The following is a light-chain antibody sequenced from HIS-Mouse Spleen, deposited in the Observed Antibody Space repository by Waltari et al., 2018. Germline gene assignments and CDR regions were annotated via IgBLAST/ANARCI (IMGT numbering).Light chain of an antibody. CDR1: ALTKKY. CDR2: EDS. J-gene: IGLJ2*01. V-gene: IGLV3-10*01. CDR3: YSTDSSGNHRV. Sequence: SYELTQPPSVSVSPGQTARITCSGDALTKKYAYWYQQKSGQAPVVVIYEDSKRPSGIPEIFSGSSSGTMATLTISGAQVEDEADYYCYSTDSSGNHRVFGGGTKLTVL.